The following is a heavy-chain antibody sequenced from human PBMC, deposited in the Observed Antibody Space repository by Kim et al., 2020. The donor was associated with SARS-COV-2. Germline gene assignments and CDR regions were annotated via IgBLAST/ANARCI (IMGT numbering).Heavy chain of an antibody. CDR1: GFTFSNAW. Sequence: GGSLRLSCAASGFTFSNAWMSWVRQAPGKGLEWVGRIKSKTDGGTTDYAAPVKGRFTISRDDSKNTLYLQMNSLKTEDTAVYYCTTDFYVVPYYYYYYGMDVWGQGTTVTVSS. V-gene: IGHV3-15*01. CDR3: TTDFYVVPYYYYYYGMDV. D-gene: IGHD2-2*01. CDR2: IKSKTDGGTT. J-gene: IGHJ6*02.